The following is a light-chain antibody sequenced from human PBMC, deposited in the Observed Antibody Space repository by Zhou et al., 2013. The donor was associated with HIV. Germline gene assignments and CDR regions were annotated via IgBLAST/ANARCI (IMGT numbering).Light chain of an antibody. J-gene: IGKJ3*01. CDR3: QQYGSSPT. Sequence: EIVLTQSPGTLSLSPGETASLSCRASQSVYSSYLAWYQHKPGQAPRLLIYGASKRATGIPDRFSGSGSGTDFSLTISRLEPEDFAVYYCQQYGSSPTFGPGTKVDMK. CDR2: GAS. V-gene: IGKV3-20*01. CDR1: QSVYSSY.